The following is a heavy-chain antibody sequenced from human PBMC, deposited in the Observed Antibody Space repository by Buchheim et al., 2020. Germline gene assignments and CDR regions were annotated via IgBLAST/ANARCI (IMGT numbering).Heavy chain of an antibody. Sequence: QVQLQQWGAGLLKPSETLSLTCAVYGGSFSGYYWSWIRPPPGKGLEWIGEINHSGSTNYNPSLKSRVTISVDTSKNQFSLKLSSVTAADTAVYYCARIYSSGITYYFDYWGKGTL. CDR2: INHSGST. J-gene: IGHJ4*02. CDR1: GGSFSGYY. D-gene: IGHD6-19*01. CDR3: ARIYSSGITYYFDY. V-gene: IGHV4-34*01.